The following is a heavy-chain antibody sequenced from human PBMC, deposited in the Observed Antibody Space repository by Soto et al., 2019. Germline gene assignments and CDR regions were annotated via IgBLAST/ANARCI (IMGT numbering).Heavy chain of an antibody. V-gene: IGHV4-39*01. CDR1: GGSISSSSYY. CDR3: ARPYYDILTGPNWFDP. D-gene: IGHD3-9*01. J-gene: IGHJ5*02. Sequence: QLQLQESGPGLVKPSETLSLTCTVSGGSISSSSYYWGWIRQPPGKGLEWIGSIYYSGSTYYNPSLKSRVTIAVDTSTNQFSLKLSSVTAADTAVYYCARPYYDILTGPNWFDPWCQGTLVTVSS. CDR2: IYYSGST.